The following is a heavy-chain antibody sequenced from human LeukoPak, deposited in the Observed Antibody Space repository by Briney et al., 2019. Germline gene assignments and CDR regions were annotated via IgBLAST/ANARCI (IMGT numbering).Heavy chain of an antibody. CDR3: ARVQGMVVRGVFDY. Sequence: SQTLSLTCTVSGGSISSGDYYWSWIRQPPGKGLEWIGYIYYSGSTYYNPSLKSRVTISVDTSKNQFSLKLSSVTAADTAVYYCARVQGMVVRGVFDYWGQGTLVTVSS. D-gene: IGHD3-10*01. CDR1: GGSISSGDYY. J-gene: IGHJ4*02. V-gene: IGHV4-30-4*01. CDR2: IYYSGST.